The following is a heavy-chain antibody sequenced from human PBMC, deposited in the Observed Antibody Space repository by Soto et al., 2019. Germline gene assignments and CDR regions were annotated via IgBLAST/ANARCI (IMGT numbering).Heavy chain of an antibody. V-gene: IGHV3-33*01. D-gene: IGHD3-16*01. J-gene: IGHJ4*02. CDR3: AREDRQIQLGEFHY. Sequence: QVQLVESGGGVVQSGTSLRLSCAASGFAFQNYGMHWVRQAPGKGLEWVAFSQNDVITKYYADSVKGRFTVSRDNSKNTLYLQIDALGADDTAVYFCAREDRQIQLGEFHYWGQGTLVTVSS. CDR1: GFAFQNYG. CDR2: SQNDVITK.